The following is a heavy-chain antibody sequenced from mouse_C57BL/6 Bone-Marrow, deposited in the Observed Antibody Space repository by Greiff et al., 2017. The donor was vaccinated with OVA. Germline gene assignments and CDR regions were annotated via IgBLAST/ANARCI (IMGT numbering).Heavy chain of an antibody. CDR3: ARYEEGNWGGLGY. CDR2: IDPSDSYT. Sequence: VKLQQPGAELVKPGASVKLSCKASGYTFTSYWMQWVKQRPGQGLEWIGEIDPSDSYTNYNQKFKGKATLTVDTSSSTAYMQLSSLTSEDSAVYYCARYEEGNWGGLGYWGQGTSVTVSS. J-gene: IGHJ4*01. D-gene: IGHD4-1*01. CDR1: GYTFTSYW. V-gene: IGHV1-50*01.